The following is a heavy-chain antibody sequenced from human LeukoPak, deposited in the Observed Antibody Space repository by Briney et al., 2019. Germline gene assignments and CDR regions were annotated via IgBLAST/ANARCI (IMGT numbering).Heavy chain of an antibody. CDR1: GFTFSDYY. CDR2: ISSSGSTI. D-gene: IGHD6-13*01. Sequence: PGGSLRLSCAASGFTFSDYYMSWIRQAPGKGLEWVSYISSSGSTIYYADSVKGRFTISRDNAKNSLYLQMNSLRAEDTAVYYCARDLIAAAGTYAFDIWGQGTMVTVSS. J-gene: IGHJ3*02. V-gene: IGHV3-11*01. CDR3: ARDLIAAAGTYAFDI.